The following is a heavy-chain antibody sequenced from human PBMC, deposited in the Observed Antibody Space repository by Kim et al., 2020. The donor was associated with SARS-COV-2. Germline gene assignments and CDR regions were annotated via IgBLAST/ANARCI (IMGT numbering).Heavy chain of an antibody. CDR3: AREGSIAVAGTVYYYYGMDV. D-gene: IGHD6-19*01. V-gene: IGHV1-3*01. CDR1: GYTFTSYA. J-gene: IGHJ6*02. CDR2: INAGNGNT. Sequence: ASVKVSCKASGYTFTSYAMHWVRQAPGQRLEWMGWINAGNGNTKYSQKFQGRVTITRDTSASTAYMELSSLRSEDTAVYYCAREGSIAVAGTVYYYYGMDVWGQGTTVTVSS.